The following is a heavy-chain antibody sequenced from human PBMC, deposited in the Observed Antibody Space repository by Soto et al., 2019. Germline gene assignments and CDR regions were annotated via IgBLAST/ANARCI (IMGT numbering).Heavy chain of an antibody. CDR3: ARVVDTAMAVSFDY. D-gene: IGHD5-18*01. J-gene: IGHJ4*02. V-gene: IGHV4-30-2*01. CDR2: MYHSGST. Sequence: QLQLQESGSGLVKPSQTLSLTCAVSGGSISSGGYSWSWIRQPPGKGLEWIGYMYHSGSTYYNPSLKSRVTISVDRSKNQCSLKLSSVTAADTAVYHCARVVDTAMAVSFDYCGQGTLVTVSS. CDR1: GGSISSGGYS.